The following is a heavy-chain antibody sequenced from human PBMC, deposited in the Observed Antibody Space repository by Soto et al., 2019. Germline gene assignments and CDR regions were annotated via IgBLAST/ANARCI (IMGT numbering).Heavy chain of an antibody. CDR1: GDSISSDYYH. V-gene: IGHV4-30-4*08. D-gene: IGHD2-21*02. CDR2: IHHSVSI. CDR3: AREDDGGDSLDV. Sequence: QVQLQQSGPGLVKPSQTLSLTCTVSGDSISSDYYHWTWIRQSPGKGLEWIGYIHHSVSILYNPSFKSRVTISVDTSKNQFSLHLTSVTAADTAVYFCAREDDGGDSLDVWGQGTTVTVSS. J-gene: IGHJ6*02.